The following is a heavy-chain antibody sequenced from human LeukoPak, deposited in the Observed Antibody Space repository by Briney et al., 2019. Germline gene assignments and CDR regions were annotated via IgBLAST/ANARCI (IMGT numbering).Heavy chain of an antibody. CDR2: IIPIFGTA. V-gene: IGHV1-69*05. CDR3: ARGGGYDSSGYYRSYYYYYYMDV. D-gene: IGHD3-22*01. J-gene: IGHJ6*03. CDR1: GGTFSSYA. Sequence: ASVKVSCKASGGTFSSYAISWVRQAPGQGLEWMGGIIPIFGTANYAQKFQGRVTITTDESTSTAYMELSSLRSEDTAVYYCARGGGYDSSGYYRSYYYYYYMDVWGKGTTVTVSS.